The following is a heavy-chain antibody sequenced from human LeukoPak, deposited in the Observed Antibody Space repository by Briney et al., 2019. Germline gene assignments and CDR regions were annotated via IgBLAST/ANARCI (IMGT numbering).Heavy chain of an antibody. J-gene: IGHJ6*03. Sequence: SETLSLTCTVSGGSISSSSYYWGWIRQPPGKGLEWIGSIYYSGSTYYNPSLKSRATISVDTSKTQFSLKLSSVTAAETAVYYCARDSKTSSSWSSLEYYYYMDVWGKGTTVTVSS. V-gene: IGHV4-39*07. CDR1: GGSISSSSYY. D-gene: IGHD6-13*01. CDR3: ARDSKTSSSWSSLEYYYYMDV. CDR2: IYYSGST.